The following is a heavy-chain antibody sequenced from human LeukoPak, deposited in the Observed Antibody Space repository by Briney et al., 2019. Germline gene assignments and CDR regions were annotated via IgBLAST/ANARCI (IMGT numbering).Heavy chain of an antibody. V-gene: IGHV3-21*01. J-gene: IGHJ4*02. D-gene: IGHD2-15*01. CDR2: ISSSSTYI. CDR3: ARAGYCSGGSCTVGFY. CDR1: GFTFSSYS. Sequence: GGSLRLSCAASGFTFSSYSMNWVRQAPGQGLEWVSSISSSSTYIYYVDSVKGRLTISRDNSKNTLYLQMNSLRTDDTAVYYCARAGYCSGGSCTVGFYWGQGSLVTVSS.